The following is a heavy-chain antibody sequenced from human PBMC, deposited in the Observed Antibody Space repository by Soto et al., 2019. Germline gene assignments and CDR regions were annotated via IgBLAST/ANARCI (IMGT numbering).Heavy chain of an antibody. CDR2: IYYSGST. D-gene: IGHD3-16*02. CDR1: GGSISSYY. V-gene: IGHV4-59*01. Sequence: SETLSLTCTVSGGSISSYYWSWIRQPPGKGLEWIGYIYYSGSTNYNPSLKSRVTISVDTSKNQFSLKLSSVTAAGTAVYYCARANMITFGGVIVGVDAFDIWGQGTMVTVSS. J-gene: IGHJ3*02. CDR3: ARANMITFGGVIVGVDAFDI.